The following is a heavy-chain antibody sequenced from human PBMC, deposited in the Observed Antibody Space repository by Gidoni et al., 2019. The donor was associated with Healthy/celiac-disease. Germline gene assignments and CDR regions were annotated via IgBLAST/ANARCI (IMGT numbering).Heavy chain of an antibody. CDR3: ASWCLNPSWSYWGAAFDI. CDR2: ISSRSSTI. D-gene: IGHD1-26*01. V-gene: IGHV3-48*01. Sequence: EVQLVESGGGLVQPGGSLRLACAASGFTFSSYNMNWVRQAPGKGLEWFSYISSRSSTIYYPDSVKGRFTISRDNAKNSLYLQMNSLRAADTAVYYCASWCLNPSWSYWGAAFDIWGQGTMAPVSS. J-gene: IGHJ3*02. CDR1: GFTFSSYN.